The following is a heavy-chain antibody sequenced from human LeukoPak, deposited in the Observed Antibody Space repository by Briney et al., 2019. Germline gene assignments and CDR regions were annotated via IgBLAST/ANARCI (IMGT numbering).Heavy chain of an antibody. CDR3: AREGDSSGYYHDY. CDR2: ISSSSSII. J-gene: IGHJ4*02. D-gene: IGHD3-22*01. CDR1: GFTFSSYS. V-gene: IGHV3-48*01. Sequence: GGSLRLSCAASGFTFSSYSMNWVRQAAGKGLEWISYISSSSSIIYYADSVKGRFTISRDNAQSSMYLQMNSLRAGDTAVYYCAREGDSSGYYHDYWGQGTLVTVSS.